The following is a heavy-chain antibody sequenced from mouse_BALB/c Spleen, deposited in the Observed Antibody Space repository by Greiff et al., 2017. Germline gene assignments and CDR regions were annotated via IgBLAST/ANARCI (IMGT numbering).Heavy chain of an antibody. CDR3: ARQWLLRSHAMDY. V-gene: IGHV2-2*02. CDR2: IWSGGST. Sequence: VKLVESGPGLVQPSQSLSITCTVSGFSLTSYGVHWVRQSPGKGLEWLGVIWSGGSTDYNAAFISRLSISKDNSKSQVFFKMNSLQANDTAIYYCARQWLLRSHAMDYWGQGTSVTVSS. D-gene: IGHD2-3*01. CDR1: GFSLTSYG. J-gene: IGHJ4*01.